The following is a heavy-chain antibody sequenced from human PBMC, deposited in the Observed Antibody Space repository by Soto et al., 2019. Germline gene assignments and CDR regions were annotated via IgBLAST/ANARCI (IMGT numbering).Heavy chain of an antibody. CDR2: IDYSGST. V-gene: IGHV4-39*01. J-gene: IGHJ4*02. CDR1: GDSISSSGYY. Sequence: QLHMQESGPGAVKPSETLSLTCTVSGDSISSSGYYWAWIRQPPGKGLEWIGNIDYSGSTYYNPSLKSRVAVSVDTSKNQFSLKVTSVTAADTAVYYCARNVSVSGFEYYFDQWGQGTLVTVSS. D-gene: IGHD5-12*01. CDR3: ARNVSVSGFEYYFDQ.